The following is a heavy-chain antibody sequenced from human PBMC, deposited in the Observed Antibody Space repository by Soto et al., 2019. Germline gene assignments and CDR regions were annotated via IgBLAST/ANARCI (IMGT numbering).Heavy chain of an antibody. CDR1: GFTFSSYG. CDR2: IWYDGSNK. Sequence: GGSLRLSCAASGFTFSSYGMHWVRQAPGKGLEWVAVIWYDGSNKYYADSVKGRFTISRDNSKNTLYLQMNSLRAGDTAVYYCARVSVKCWGDNLDGFDFCGKGTLVIVSS. V-gene: IGHV3-33*01. J-gene: IGHJ3*01. D-gene: IGHD3-10*01. CDR3: ARVSVKCWGDNLDGFDF.